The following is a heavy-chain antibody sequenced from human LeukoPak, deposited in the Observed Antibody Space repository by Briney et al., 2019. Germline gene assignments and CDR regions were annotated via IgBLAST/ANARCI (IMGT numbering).Heavy chain of an antibody. CDR1: GGTFSSYA. Sequence: GASVKVSCKASGGTFSSYAISWVRQAPGQGLEWMGRIIPIFGIANYAQKFQGRVTITADKPTSTAYMELSSLRSEDTAVYYCARDKPRRTSVVTHGGEAWGQGTMVTVSS. J-gene: IGHJ3*01. CDR3: ARDKPRRTSVVTHGGEA. D-gene: IGHD4-23*01. V-gene: IGHV1-69*04. CDR2: IIPIFGIA.